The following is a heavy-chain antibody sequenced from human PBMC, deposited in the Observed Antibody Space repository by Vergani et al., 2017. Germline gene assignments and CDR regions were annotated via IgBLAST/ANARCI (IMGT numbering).Heavy chain of an antibody. Sequence: QVQLVQSGAEVKKPGSSVNVSCKASGGTFSSYAISWVRQAPGHGLEWMGGIIPIFGTANYAQKFQGRVTITADESTSTAYMELSSLRSEDTAVYYCATTEMATIGSSPIHSPFDYWGQGTLVTVSS. CDR2: IIPIFGTA. V-gene: IGHV1-69*01. CDR1: GGTFSSYA. D-gene: IGHD5-24*01. J-gene: IGHJ4*02. CDR3: ATTEMATIGSSPIHSPFDY.